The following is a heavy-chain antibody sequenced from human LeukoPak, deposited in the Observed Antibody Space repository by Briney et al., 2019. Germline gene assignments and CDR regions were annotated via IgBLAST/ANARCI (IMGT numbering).Heavy chain of an antibody. Sequence: ASVKVSCKASGYTFTGYYMHWVRQAPGQGLEWMGWINPNSGGTNYAQKFQGRVTMTRDTSISTAYMELSRLRSDDTAVYYCARVVYSADAFDIWGQGTMVTVSS. CDR3: ARVVYSADAFDI. D-gene: IGHD2-8*01. CDR1: GYTFTGYY. V-gene: IGHV1-2*02. CDR2: INPNSGGT. J-gene: IGHJ3*02.